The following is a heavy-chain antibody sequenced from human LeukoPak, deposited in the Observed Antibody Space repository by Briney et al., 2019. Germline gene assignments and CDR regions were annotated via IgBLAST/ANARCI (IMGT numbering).Heavy chain of an antibody. V-gene: IGHV3-66*01. J-gene: IGHJ4*02. Sequence: GGSLRLSCKASGFTVSSNYMSWVRQAPGKGLEWVSVIYSGGSTYYADSVKGRFTISGDNSKNTLYLQMNSLRAEDTAVYYCARASVVAAHFDYWGQGTLVTVSS. D-gene: IGHD2-15*01. CDR1: GFTVSSNY. CDR3: ARASVVAAHFDY. CDR2: IYSGGST.